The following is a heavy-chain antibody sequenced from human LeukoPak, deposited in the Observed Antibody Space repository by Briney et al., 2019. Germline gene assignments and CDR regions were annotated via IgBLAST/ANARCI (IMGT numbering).Heavy chain of an antibody. J-gene: IGHJ4*02. V-gene: IGHV4-34*01. CDR3: ARGFNRYGYYWRPFDY. Sequence: PSETLSLTRAVYGRPYRGYYWRWTPHPPGKGRVGIGEISQCGRTNYNPSLTSRVTLSVDTSKDQFPLEVGSVAAADTAVYYCARGFNRYGYYWRPFDYWGQGALVTVSP. D-gene: IGHD5-18*01. CDR1: GRPYRGYY. CDR2: ISQCGRT.